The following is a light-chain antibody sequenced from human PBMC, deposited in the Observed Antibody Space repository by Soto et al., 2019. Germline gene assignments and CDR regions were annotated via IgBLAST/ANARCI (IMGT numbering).Light chain of an antibody. CDR2: GAS. CDR3: QQYGSSSWT. CDR1: QSVSTSS. J-gene: IGKJ1*01. Sequence: EIVLTQSTGTLSLSPGERATLSCRASQSVSTSSLAWYQQKPGQAPRLLIYGASSRATGIPDRFSGSGSGTDFTLTISRLVPEDFAVYYCQQYGSSSWTFGQGTKVEIK. V-gene: IGKV3-20*01.